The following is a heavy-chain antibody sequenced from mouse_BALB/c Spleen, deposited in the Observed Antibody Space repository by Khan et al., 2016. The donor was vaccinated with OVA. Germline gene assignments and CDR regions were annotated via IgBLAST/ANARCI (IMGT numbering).Heavy chain of an antibody. D-gene: IGHD1-1*02. CDR3: ARAYGGDFDY. CDR1: GYSITTDYA. V-gene: IGHV3-2*02. CDR2: ISYSGNT. J-gene: IGHJ2*01. Sequence: EVQLQESGPGLVKPSQSLSLTCTVTGYSITTDYAWNWIRQFPGKKLEWMGFISYSGNTKYNPSLKSRISITRDTSTNQFFLQLKSVTTEDTARYYCARAYGGDFDYWGQGTTLTVSS.